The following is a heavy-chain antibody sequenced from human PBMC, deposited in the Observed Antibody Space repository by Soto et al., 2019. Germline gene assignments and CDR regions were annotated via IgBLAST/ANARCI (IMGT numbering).Heavy chain of an antibody. Sequence: EVQVVESGGGLVQPGGSLRLSCEASGFTFSAYAMHWLRQAPGKGLEYVSAITSVGISTYYANSVKGRFTISRDNSKNTLYLQVGSMQPEDMAVYYCASDVGVPFPSSMDVWGQGTTVTVSS. D-gene: IGHD2-2*01. V-gene: IGHV3-64*01. CDR3: ASDVGVPFPSSMDV. J-gene: IGHJ6*01. CDR2: ITSVGIST. CDR1: GFTFSAYA.